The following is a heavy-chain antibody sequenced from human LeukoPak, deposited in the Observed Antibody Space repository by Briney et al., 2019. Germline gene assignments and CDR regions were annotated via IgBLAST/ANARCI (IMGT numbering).Heavy chain of an antibody. V-gene: IGHV3-30*02. CDR2: IRYDGSNK. J-gene: IGHJ5*02. CDR1: GFTFSSHG. CDR3: VEINTP. Sequence: GGSLRLSCAASGFTFSSHGMHWVRQTPAKGLEWVAFIRYDGSNKYYADSVKGRFIISRDNAKNSLYLQMSSLRAEDAAVYYCVEINTPWGQGTLVTVSS.